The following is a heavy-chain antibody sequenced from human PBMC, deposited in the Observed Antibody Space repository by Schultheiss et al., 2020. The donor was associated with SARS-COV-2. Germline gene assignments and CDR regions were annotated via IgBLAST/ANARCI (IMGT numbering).Heavy chain of an antibody. CDR3: ASWHGDDDFDY. D-gene: IGHD4-17*01. V-gene: IGHV1-69*06. CDR1: GGTFSSHG. CDR2: ITPIFGTA. Sequence: SVKVSCKASGGTFSSHGITWVRQAPGQGLEWMGGITPIFGTANYAQKFQGRVTITADKSTSTAYMELSSLRSDDTAVYYCASWHGDDDFDYWGQGTLVTVSS. J-gene: IGHJ4*02.